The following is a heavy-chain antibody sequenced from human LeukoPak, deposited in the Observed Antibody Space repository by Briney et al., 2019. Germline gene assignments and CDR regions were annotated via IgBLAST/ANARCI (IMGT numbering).Heavy chain of an antibody. D-gene: IGHD6-25*01. CDR1: GYTFKNYD. J-gene: IGHJ3*01. Sequence: ASVKVSCKASGYTFKNYDINWVRQAPGQGLEWMAWMNPNNDNAGSAQKFQGRVTMTRDTSINTAYMELSSLRSDDTGVYYCARAAAGGYDPFDVWGQGSLIIVSS. CDR3: ARAAAGGYDPFDV. V-gene: IGHV1-8*01. CDR2: MNPNNDNA.